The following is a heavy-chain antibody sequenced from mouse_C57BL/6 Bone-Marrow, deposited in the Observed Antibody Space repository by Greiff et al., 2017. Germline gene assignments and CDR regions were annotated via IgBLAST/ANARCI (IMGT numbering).Heavy chain of an antibody. D-gene: IGHD1-1*01. CDR3: AREGRPYYGSSLYYFDY. CDR2: IHPNSGST. CDR1: GYTFTSYW. V-gene: IGHV1-64*01. Sequence: QVQLQQPGAELVKPGASVKLSCKASGYTFTSYWMHWVKQRPGQGLEWIGMIHPNSGSTNYNEKFKSKATLTVDKSSSTAYMQLSSLTSEDSAVYYCAREGRPYYGSSLYYFDYWGQGTTLTVSS. J-gene: IGHJ2*01.